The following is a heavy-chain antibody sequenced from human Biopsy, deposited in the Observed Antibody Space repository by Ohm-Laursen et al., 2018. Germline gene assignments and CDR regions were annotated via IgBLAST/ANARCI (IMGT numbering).Heavy chain of an antibody. V-gene: IGHV1-18*01. J-gene: IGHJ4*02. D-gene: IGHD3-16*02. CDR1: GYNFISYS. Sequence: VSSVKVSCKTSGYNFISYSINWVRQAPGQGLEWMGWIRPLNGDTKYGQKFQDRVTVTTDTSTSTVYMELTSLRSDDTAVYYCARGEVTFGELIVSLDSWGQGTLVTVSS. CDR2: IRPLNGDT. CDR3: ARGEVTFGELIVSLDS.